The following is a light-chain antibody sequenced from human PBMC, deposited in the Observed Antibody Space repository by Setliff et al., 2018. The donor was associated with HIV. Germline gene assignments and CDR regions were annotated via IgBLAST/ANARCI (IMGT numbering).Light chain of an antibody. J-gene: IGLJ1*01. CDR1: SSNIRTNA. CDR2: SNN. CDR3: QSYDSSLSGYV. V-gene: IGLV1-44*01. Sequence: QSALTQPPSTSGTPGQRVTISCSGSSSNIRTNAVNWYQQLSGTAPKLLIYSNNQRPSGVPDRFSGSKSGTSASLAISGLQSEDEADYYCQSYDSSLSGYVFGTGTKVT.